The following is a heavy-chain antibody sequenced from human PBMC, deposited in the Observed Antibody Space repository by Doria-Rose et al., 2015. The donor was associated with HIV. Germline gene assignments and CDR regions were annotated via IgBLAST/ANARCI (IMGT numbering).Heavy chain of an antibody. J-gene: IGHJ4*02. Sequence: QESGPVLVKPIETLTLTCTVSGVSLSSPGMGVSWIRQPPGKALERLANMLSDDDRSYKTSLKSRLTISRGTSKSQVVLTMTDMDPVDTATYYCARIKSSRWYHKYYFDFWGQGTLVIVSA. CDR3: ARIKSSRWYHKYYFDF. D-gene: IGHD6-13*01. CDR1: GVSLSSPGMG. CDR2: MLSDDDR. V-gene: IGHV2-26*01.